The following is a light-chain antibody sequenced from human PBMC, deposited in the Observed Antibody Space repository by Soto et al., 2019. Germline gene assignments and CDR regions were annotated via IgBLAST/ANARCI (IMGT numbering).Light chain of an antibody. CDR1: QSISSW. CDR3: QQYNSYLFT. V-gene: IGKV1-5*03. J-gene: IGKJ2*01. CDR2: KAS. Sequence: DIQMTQSPSTLSASEGDRVTITCRASQSISSWLAWYQQKPGKAPKLLIYKASSLESGVPSRFSGSGSGTEITLNISSLQPDDVATYYFQQYNSYLFTFGQGTKLEIK.